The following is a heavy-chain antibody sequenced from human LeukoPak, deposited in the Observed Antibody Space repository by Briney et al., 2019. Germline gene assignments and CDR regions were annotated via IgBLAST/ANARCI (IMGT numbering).Heavy chain of an antibody. D-gene: IGHD4-17*01. J-gene: IGHJ4*02. Sequence: ASVKVSCTASGYTFTSYYMHWVRQAPGQGLEWMGIINPSGGSTSYAQKFQGRVTMTRDTSTSTVYMELSSLRSEDTAVYYCARDQGDGNYGDYHRDYWGQGTLVTVSS. CDR2: INPSGGST. V-gene: IGHV1-46*01. CDR3: ARDQGDGNYGDYHRDY. CDR1: GYTFTSYY.